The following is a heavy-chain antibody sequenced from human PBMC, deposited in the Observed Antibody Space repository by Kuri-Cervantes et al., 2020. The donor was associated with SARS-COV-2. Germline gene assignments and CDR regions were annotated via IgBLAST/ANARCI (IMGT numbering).Heavy chain of an antibody. J-gene: IGHJ6*03. D-gene: IGHD6-19*01. CDR3: ARDLGVSGGWDYYMDV. V-gene: IGHV3-33*01. CDR2: IWYDGSNK. Sequence: GEPLKISCAASGFTFSSYCMHWVRQAPGKGLEWVAVIWYDGSNKYYADSVKGRFTISRDNSKHTLYLQMNSLRAEDTAVYYCARDLGVSGGWDYYMDVWGKGPS. CDR1: GFTFSSYC.